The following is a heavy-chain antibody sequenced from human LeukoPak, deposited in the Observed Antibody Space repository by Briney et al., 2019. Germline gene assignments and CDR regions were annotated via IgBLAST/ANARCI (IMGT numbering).Heavy chain of an antibody. Sequence: PSETLSLTCTVSGGSISSYYWSWIRQPPGKGLEWIGYIYYSGSTNYNPSLKSRVTISVDTSKNQFSLKLSSVTAADTAVYYCARTDYTTDYWGQGTLVTVSS. CDR3: ARTDYTTDY. CDR2: IYYSGST. V-gene: IGHV4-59*01. J-gene: IGHJ4*02. D-gene: IGHD4-11*01. CDR1: GGSISSYY.